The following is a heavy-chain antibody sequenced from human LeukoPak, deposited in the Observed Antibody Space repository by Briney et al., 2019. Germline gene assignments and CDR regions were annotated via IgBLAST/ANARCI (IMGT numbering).Heavy chain of an antibody. CDR1: GFSFSSHA. CDR2: ISGSGSGT. V-gene: IGHV3-23*01. J-gene: IGHJ4*02. CDR3: AKDVRGYNRPVDY. D-gene: IGHD3-10*02. Sequence: GGSLRLSCAASGFSFSSHAMNWVRQAPGKGLEWVSAISGSGSGTDYADSVRGRFTISRDNSKNTLYLQINSLRAEDTAVYYCAKDVRGYNRPVDYWGQGTLVTVSS.